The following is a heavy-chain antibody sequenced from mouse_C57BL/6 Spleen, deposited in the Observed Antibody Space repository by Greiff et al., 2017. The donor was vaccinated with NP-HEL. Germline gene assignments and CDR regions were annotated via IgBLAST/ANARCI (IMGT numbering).Heavy chain of an antibody. V-gene: IGHV5-12*01. CDR2: ISNGGGST. CDR1: GFTFSDYY. CDR3: ARQGITTVVAEGYFDV. J-gene: IGHJ1*03. D-gene: IGHD1-1*01. Sequence: EVQVVESGGGLVQPGGSLKLSCAASGFTFSDYYMYWVRQTPEKRLEWVAYISNGGGSTYYPDTVKGRFTISRDNAKNTLYLQMSRLKSEDTAMYYCARQGITTVVAEGYFDVWGTGTTVTVSS.